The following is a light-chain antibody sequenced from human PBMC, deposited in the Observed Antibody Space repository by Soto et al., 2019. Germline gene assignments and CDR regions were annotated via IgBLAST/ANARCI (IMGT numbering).Light chain of an antibody. Sequence: QCVLTQPASVSGAPGQSITISCTGTSSDVGGYNYVSWYQQHPGKAPKLMIYDVSNRPSGVSNRFSGSKSGNTASLTISGLQAEDEADYYCSSYTSSSTLGFGTGTKVTVL. J-gene: IGLJ1*01. CDR2: DVS. CDR3: SSYTSSSTLG. V-gene: IGLV2-14*01. CDR1: SSDVGGYNY.